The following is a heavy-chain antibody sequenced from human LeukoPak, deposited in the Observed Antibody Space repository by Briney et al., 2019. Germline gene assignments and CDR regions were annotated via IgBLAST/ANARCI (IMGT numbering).Heavy chain of an antibody. CDR1: GLIFSKYW. CDR2: IKPDGSEQ. CDR3: ARAYGKWNDVYFYAFDL. V-gene: IGHV3-7*03. J-gene: IGHJ3*01. Sequence: GGSLRLSCVASGLIFSKYWMTWVRQAPGKGLEWVATIKPDGSEQYYLDSVKGRFTVSRDNAKSSLYLQMNSLRAEDTALYYCARAYGKWNDVYFYAFDLWGQGTMVTVSS. D-gene: IGHD1-20*01.